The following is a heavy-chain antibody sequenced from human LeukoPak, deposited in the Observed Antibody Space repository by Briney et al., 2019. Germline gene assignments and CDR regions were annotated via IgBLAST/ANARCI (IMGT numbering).Heavy chain of an antibody. D-gene: IGHD1-26*01. CDR3: APTKVGATGFDY. CDR2: FDPEDGET. J-gene: IGHJ4*02. CDR1: GYTLTELS. V-gene: IGHV1-24*01. Sequence: ASVKVSCKVSGYTLTELSMHWVRQAPGKGLEWMGGFDPEDGETIYAQKFQGRVTMTEDTSTDTAYMALSSLRSEDTAVYYCAPTKVGATGFDYWGQGTMVTVSS.